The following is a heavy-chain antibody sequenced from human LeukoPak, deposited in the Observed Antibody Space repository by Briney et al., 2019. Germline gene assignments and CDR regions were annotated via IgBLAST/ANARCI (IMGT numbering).Heavy chain of an antibody. Sequence: GGSLRLSCAASGFTFSGHEMNWVRQAPGKGLEWISYISILGTNIYYADSVKGRFTISRDNAKNSLYLQMNSLRAEDTAVYYCARVRYYDSSGYHDHWGQGTLVTVSS. CDR3: ARVRYYDSSGYHDH. CDR1: GFTFSGHE. V-gene: IGHV3-48*03. CDR2: ISILGTNI. D-gene: IGHD3-22*01. J-gene: IGHJ5*02.